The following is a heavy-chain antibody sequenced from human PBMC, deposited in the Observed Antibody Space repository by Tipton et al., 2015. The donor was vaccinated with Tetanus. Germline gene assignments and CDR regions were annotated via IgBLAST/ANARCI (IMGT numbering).Heavy chain of an antibody. CDR3: ARIGWLQQNKPAFDI. J-gene: IGHJ3*02. CDR2: IYYTGNT. Sequence: TLSLTCTVSGGSIRSGGYYWSWIRQHPGKGLEWIGYIYYTGNTYYNPSLKSRVTISVDTSKNQFSLKLSSVTAADTAVYYCARIGWLQQNKPAFDIWGQGTVVTVSS. CDR1: GGSIRSGGYY. D-gene: IGHD6-19*01. V-gene: IGHV4-31*03.